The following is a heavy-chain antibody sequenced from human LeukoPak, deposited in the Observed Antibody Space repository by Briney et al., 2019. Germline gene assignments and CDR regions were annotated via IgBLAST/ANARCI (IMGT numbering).Heavy chain of an antibody. CDR3: AIAQSWDELFDS. CDR2: ISINTDT. CDR1: GIAVIGNY. J-gene: IGHJ4*02. D-gene: IGHD1-26*01. Sequence: PGGSLRLSCVASGIAVIGNYMSWVRQPPGKGLEWVSFISINTDTFYADSVRGRFTISRDSSKNTLFLQMNSLRDEDSAVYYCAIAQSWDELFDSWGQGTLVTVSS. V-gene: IGHV3-53*01.